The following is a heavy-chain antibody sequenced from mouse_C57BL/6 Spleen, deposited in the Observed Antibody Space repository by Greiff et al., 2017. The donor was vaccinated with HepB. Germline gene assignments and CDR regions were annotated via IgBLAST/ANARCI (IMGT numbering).Heavy chain of an antibody. D-gene: IGHD1-1*01. CDR1: GFTFSDYG. CDR3: VSLYYYGSSAMDY. V-gene: IGHV5-17*01. CDR2: ISSGSSTI. J-gene: IGHJ4*01. Sequence: VQLKESGGGLVKPGGSLKLSCAASGFTFSDYGMHWVRQAPEKGLEWVAYISSGSSTIYYADTVKGRFTISRDNAKNTLFLQMTSLRSEDTAMYYCVSLYYYGSSAMDYWGQGTSVTVSS.